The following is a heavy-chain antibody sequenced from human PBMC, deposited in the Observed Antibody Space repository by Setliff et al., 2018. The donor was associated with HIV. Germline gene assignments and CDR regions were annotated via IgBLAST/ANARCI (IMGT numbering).Heavy chain of an antibody. Sequence: SETLSLTCTVSGGSISSHYWSWIRQPPGKGLEWIGHVYSSGSTYYNPSLKSRVTISVDTSKDQFSLRLKSLTASDTAVYYCARLDTIMLYTDCWGQGTLVTVSS. V-gene: IGHV4-59*08. J-gene: IGHJ4*02. CDR1: GGSISSHY. CDR3: ARLDTIMLYTDC. D-gene: IGHD3-16*01. CDR2: VYSSGST.